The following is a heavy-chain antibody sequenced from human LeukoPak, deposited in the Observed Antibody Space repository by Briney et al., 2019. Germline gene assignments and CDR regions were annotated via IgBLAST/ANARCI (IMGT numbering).Heavy chain of an antibody. D-gene: IGHD3-22*01. CDR2: ISAYNGNI. CDR1: GYTFTNYG. CDR3: AREDSSGYYFDY. Sequence: ASVKVSCKSSGYTFTNYGVNWVRQAPGQGLEWMGWISAYNGNIDYAQRLQGRVTMTTDTSISTAYMDLSGLRSDDTAVYYCAREDSSGYYFDYWGQGTLVTVSS. V-gene: IGHV1-18*01. J-gene: IGHJ4*02.